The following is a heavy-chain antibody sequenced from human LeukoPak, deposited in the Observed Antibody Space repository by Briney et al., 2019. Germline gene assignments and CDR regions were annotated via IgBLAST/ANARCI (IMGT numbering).Heavy chain of an antibody. CDR3: ARPAGAYYYYYGMDV. D-gene: IGHD2-2*01. CDR1: RFTFSSYG. Sequence: PGRSLRLSCAASRFTFSSYGMHWVRQAPGKGLEWVAVIWYDGSNKYYADSVKGRFTISRDNSKNTLYLQMNSLRAEDTAVYYCARPAGAYYYYYGMDVWGKGTTVTVSS. J-gene: IGHJ6*04. V-gene: IGHV3-33*01. CDR2: IWYDGSNK.